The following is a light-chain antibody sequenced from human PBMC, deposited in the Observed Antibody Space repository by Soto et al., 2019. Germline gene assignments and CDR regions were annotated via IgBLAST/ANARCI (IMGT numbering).Light chain of an antibody. J-gene: IGKJ3*01. CDR1: QSVSTY. V-gene: IGKV3-11*01. Sequence: EIVLTQSPVTLSLSPGERATLSCRASQSVSTYLAWYQQKPGQAPRLLIYDASNRATDTPARFTGSGSGTDFTLTISSLEPDDFDVYYCQQRSNWPVFTFGPGTRVDIK. CDR3: QQRSNWPVFT. CDR2: DAS.